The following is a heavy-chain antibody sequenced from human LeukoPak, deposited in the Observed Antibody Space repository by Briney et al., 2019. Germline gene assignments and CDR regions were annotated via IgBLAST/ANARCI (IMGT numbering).Heavy chain of an antibody. D-gene: IGHD3-10*01. CDR2: VSGSGDNT. CDR3: VKFRGIQHYNYHMDV. CDR1: GFTFSSHA. V-gene: IGHV3-23*01. J-gene: IGHJ6*03. Sequence: PGGSLRLSCAASGFTFSSHAMSWVRQAPGKGLEWVSAVSGSGDNTYYADSVKGRFTISRDNSKNTLSLQMNSLRAEDAAVYYCVKFRGIQHYNYHMDVWGKGTTVTASS.